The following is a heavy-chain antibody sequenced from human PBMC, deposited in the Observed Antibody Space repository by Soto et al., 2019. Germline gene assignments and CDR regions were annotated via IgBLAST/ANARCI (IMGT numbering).Heavy chain of an antibody. CDR2: IWYDGSNK. D-gene: IGHD6-19*01. CDR1: GFTFSSYG. Sequence: GGSLRLSCAASGFTFSSYGMHWVRQAPGKGLEWVAVIWYDGSNKYYADSVKGRFTISRDNSKNTLYLQMNRLRAEDTAVYYCPRDHYSSGLINWFDPWGQGTLVTVSS. J-gene: IGHJ5*02. CDR3: PRDHYSSGLINWFDP. V-gene: IGHV3-33*01.